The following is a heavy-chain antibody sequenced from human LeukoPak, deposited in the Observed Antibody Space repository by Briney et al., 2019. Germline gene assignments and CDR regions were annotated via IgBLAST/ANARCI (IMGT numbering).Heavy chain of an antibody. CDR2: LNADGNSI. CDR3: ARPSLNSGSYFDY. Sequence: GSLRLSCAASGFTFSNYWMHWVRQAPGKGLVWVSRLNADGNSITYADSVRGRFTVSRDNAKNSLYLQMNSLRAEDMAVYYCARPSLNSGSYFDYWGQGTLVTVSS. D-gene: IGHD1-26*01. V-gene: IGHV3-74*01. CDR1: GFTFSNYW. J-gene: IGHJ4*02.